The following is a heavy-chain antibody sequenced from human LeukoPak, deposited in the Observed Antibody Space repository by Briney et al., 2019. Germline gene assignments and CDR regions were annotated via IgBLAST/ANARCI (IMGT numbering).Heavy chain of an antibody. CDR3: TRGRRQGTVSTGRSYWYFDR. D-gene: IGHD4-17*01. V-gene: IGHV3-53*01. J-gene: IGHJ2*01. Sequence: GGSLRLSCAASGFTVSSNYMSWVRQAPGKGLEWVSVIYSGGSTYYADSVKGRFTSYRDNSKNTLYLQMNNLRAEDTAVHYCTRGRRQGTVSTGRSYWYFDRWGRGTLVSVSS. CDR2: IYSGGST. CDR1: GFTVSSNY.